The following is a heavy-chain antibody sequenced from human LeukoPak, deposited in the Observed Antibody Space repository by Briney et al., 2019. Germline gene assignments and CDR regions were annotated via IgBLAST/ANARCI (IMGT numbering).Heavy chain of an antibody. CDR1: GYIFRSYS. V-gene: IGHV7-4-1*02. CDR2: INTITGNP. D-gene: IGHD4-17*01. Sequence: ASVKVSCKASGYIFRSYSLNWVRQAPGQGLEWMGWINTITGNPTYVQGFTGRFVFSLDTSVSTAYLQISSLKAEDTAVYYCARVRGYGDYEYYFDFWGQGTLVTVSS. CDR3: ARVRGYGDYEYYFDF. J-gene: IGHJ4*02.